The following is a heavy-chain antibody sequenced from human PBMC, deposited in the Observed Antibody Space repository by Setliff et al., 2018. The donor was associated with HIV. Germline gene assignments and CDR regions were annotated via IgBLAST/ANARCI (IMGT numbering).Heavy chain of an antibody. CDR3: ARLSGGMVPNY. Sequence: SETLSLTCTVSGGSITRTPYYWGWIRQPPGKGLEWIGSIHHSGTAYDNPSLKSRVTISVDPPKNQILLRLSSVTAADTAVYYCARLSGGMVPNYWGQGTLVTVSS. D-gene: IGHD3-10*01. J-gene: IGHJ4*02. V-gene: IGHV4-39*01. CDR2: IHHSGTA. CDR1: GGSITRTPYY.